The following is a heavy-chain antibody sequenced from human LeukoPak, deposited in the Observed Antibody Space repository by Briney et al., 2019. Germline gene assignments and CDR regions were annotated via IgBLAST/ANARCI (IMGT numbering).Heavy chain of an antibody. CDR1: GYTFTGYY. D-gene: IGHD6-6*01. CDR3: ARESLVYSSSRGDSGDNWFDP. CDR2: INPNSGGT. V-gene: IGHV1-2*02. J-gene: IGHJ5*02. Sequence: ASVKVSCKASGYTFTGYYMHWVRQAPGQGLEWMGWINPNSGGTNYAQKFQGRVTMTRDTSISTAYMELSRLRSDDTAVYYCARESLVYSSSRGDSGDNWFDPWGQGTLVTVSS.